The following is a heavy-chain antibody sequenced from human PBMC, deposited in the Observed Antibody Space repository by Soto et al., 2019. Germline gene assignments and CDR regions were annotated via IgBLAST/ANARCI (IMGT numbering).Heavy chain of an antibody. CDR3: SKDRLPTSDQWVYFDT. CDR1: GFAFSTYA. Sequence: DVHLLQSGGGSAQPGGSLRLSCATSGFAFSTYAMTWVRQVPGRGLEWVSTILTDENGFYTVSVKGRFTISRDNFRGILYLHMNDLRVEDAAISFWSKDRLPTSDQWVYFDTWGQGSVVTVSS. D-gene: IGHD2-15*01. J-gene: IGHJ4*02. V-gene: IGHV3-23*01. CDR2: ILTDENG.